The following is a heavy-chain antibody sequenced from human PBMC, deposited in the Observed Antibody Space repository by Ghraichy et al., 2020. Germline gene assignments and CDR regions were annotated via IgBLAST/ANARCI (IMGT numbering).Heavy chain of an antibody. J-gene: IGHJ4*02. V-gene: IGHV4-34*01. Sequence: ESLNISCAVYGGSFSGYYWSWIRQPPGKGLEWIGEINHSGSTNYNPSLKSRVTISVDTSKNQFSLKLSSVTAADTAVYYCARARRYYDFWSGYPEGYYFDYWGQGTLVTVSS. CDR1: GGSFSGYY. D-gene: IGHD3-3*01. CDR3: ARARRYYDFWSGYPEGYYFDY. CDR2: INHSGST.